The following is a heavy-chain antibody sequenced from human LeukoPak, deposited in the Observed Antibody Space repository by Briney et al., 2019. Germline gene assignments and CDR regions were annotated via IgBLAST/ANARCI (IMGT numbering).Heavy chain of an antibody. D-gene: IGHD3-9*01. CDR2: IDPSDSYT. V-gene: IGHV5-10-1*01. CDR1: GYSFTSYW. CDR3: ARTYYDILAGEVHFDY. Sequence: GESLKISCKGSGYSFTSYWTSWVRQMPGKGLEWMGRIDPSDSYTNYSPSFQGHVTISADKSISTAYLQWSSLKASDTAMYYCARTYYDILAGEVHFDYWGQGTLVTVSS. J-gene: IGHJ4*02.